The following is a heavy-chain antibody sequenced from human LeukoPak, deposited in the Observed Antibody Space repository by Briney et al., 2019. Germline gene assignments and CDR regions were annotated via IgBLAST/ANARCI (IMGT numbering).Heavy chain of an antibody. Sequence: GGSLRLSCAASGFTFSSYSMNWVRQAPGKGLEWVSSISSSSSYIYYADSVKGRFTISRDNSKNTLYLQMNSLRAEDTAVYYCAKEEGSGTGVFDYWGQGTLVTVSS. V-gene: IGHV3-21*01. CDR2: ISSSSSYI. J-gene: IGHJ4*02. CDR3: AKEEGSGTGVFDY. CDR1: GFTFSSYS. D-gene: IGHD3-10*01.